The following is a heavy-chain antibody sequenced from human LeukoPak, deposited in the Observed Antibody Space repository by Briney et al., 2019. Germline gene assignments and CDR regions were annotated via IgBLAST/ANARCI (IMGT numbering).Heavy chain of an antibody. CDR2: IYYSGST. CDR1: GGSISSYY. J-gene: IGHJ3*02. D-gene: IGHD3-10*01. Sequence: SETLSLTCTVSGGSISSYYWSWIRQPPGKGLEWIGYIYYSGSTNYNPSLKSRVTISVDTSKNQFSLKLSSVTAADTAVYYCAREVGVADAFDIWGQGTMVTVSS. CDR3: AREVGVADAFDI. V-gene: IGHV4-59*01.